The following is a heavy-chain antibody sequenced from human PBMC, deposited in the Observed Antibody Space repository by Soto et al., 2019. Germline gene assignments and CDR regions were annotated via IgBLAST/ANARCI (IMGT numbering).Heavy chain of an antibody. Sequence: ASVNVSCKASGYTFTSYGISWVRQAPGQGLEWMGWISAYNGNTNYAQKLQGRVTMTTDTSTSTAYMELRSLRSDDTPVYYCAAHYDFWSGYIYYPKPFDYWGQGTLVTVSS. CDR3: AAHYDFWSGYIYYPKPFDY. CDR2: ISAYNGNT. J-gene: IGHJ4*02. D-gene: IGHD3-3*01. CDR1: GYTFTSYG. V-gene: IGHV1-18*01.